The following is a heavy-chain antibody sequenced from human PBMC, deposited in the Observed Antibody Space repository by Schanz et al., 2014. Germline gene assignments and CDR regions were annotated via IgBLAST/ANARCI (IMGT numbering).Heavy chain of an antibody. V-gene: IGHV4-59*01. D-gene: IGHD2-8*01. Sequence: QVQLQESGPGLVKPSETLSLTCTVSGGSISSFKWSWIRQTPGKGLEYIGYIYSSGSTNYNPSLERRVTMSVGPSKNQFSLKLSSVTAADTAVYYCAREWSSFDYGGQGTLVTVTS. J-gene: IGHJ4*02. CDR3: AREWSSFDY. CDR1: GGSISSFK. CDR2: IYSSGST.